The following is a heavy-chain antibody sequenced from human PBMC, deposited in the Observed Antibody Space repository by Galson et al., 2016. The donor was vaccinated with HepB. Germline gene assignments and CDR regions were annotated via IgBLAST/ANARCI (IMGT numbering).Heavy chain of an antibody. Sequence: CAISGDSVSNNRAAWNWIRQSPSRGLEWLGRTYYRSKWYNDYAASVESRISNKPDTSKNELSMQLNSVTPEDAAVYFWARVDGSWSGFDPWGQGSLVTVSS. CDR2: TYYRSKWYN. V-gene: IGHV6-1*01. CDR1: GDSVSNNRAA. J-gene: IGHJ5*02. D-gene: IGHD2-15*01. CDR3: ARVDGSWSGFDP.